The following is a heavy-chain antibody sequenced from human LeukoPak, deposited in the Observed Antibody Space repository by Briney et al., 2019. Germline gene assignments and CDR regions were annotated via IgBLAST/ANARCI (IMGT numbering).Heavy chain of an antibody. V-gene: IGHV3-74*01. CDR2: INSDGGST. J-gene: IGHJ4*02. CDR1: GFTFSSYW. D-gene: IGHD1-26*01. CDR3: ARAQVGATPPYVDY. Sequence: PGGSLRLSCAVSGFTFSSYWMHWVRQAPGKGLVWVSRINSDGGSTNYADSVKGRFTISRDNAKNTLYLQMNSLRAEDTAVYYCARAQVGATPPYVDYWGQGTLVTVSS.